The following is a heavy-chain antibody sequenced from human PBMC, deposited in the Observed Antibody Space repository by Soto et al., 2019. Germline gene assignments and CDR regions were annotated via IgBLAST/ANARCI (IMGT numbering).Heavy chain of an antibody. D-gene: IGHD3-22*01. Sequence: PGGSMRLSCTASGFTINSFFMHWVRNATGKGLMWVSRISNDGSSTTYADSVKGRFTSSRDNARNTLYLQMNSLRADDTAVYFCVRDQDSRGYSVFNLWGQGAQVTVS. CDR3: VRDQDSRGYSVFNL. CDR2: ISNDGSST. J-gene: IGHJ5*02. V-gene: IGHV3-74*01. CDR1: GFTINSFF.